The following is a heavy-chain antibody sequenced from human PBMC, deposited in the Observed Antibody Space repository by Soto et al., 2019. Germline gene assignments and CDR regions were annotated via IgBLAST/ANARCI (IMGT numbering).Heavy chain of an antibody. J-gene: IGHJ3*02. CDR2: IYYSGST. D-gene: IGHD3-3*01. V-gene: IGHV4-61*08. CDR3: ARHVPINYDFWSGDAFDI. CDR1: GGSISSGGYY. Sequence: SETLSLTCTVSGGSISSGGYYWSWIRQPPGKGLEWIGYIYYSGSTNYNPSLKSRVTISVDTSKNQFSLKLSSVTAADTAVYYCARHVPINYDFWSGDAFDIWGQGTMVTVSS.